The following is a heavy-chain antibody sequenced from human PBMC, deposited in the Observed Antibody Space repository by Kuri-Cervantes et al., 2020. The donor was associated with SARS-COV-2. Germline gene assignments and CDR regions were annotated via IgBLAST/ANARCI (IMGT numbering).Heavy chain of an antibody. CDR2: ISSSGSTI. Sequence: GESLKISCAASGFTFSDYYMSWIRQAPGKGLEWVSYISSSGSTIYYADSVKGRLTISRDNAKNSLYLQMNSLRAEDTAVYYCARDLRETANPRWGWDYYYYYGMDVWGQGTTVTVSS. J-gene: IGHJ6*02. V-gene: IGHV3-11*01. D-gene: IGHD5-18*01. CDR3: ARDLRETANPRWGWDYYYYYGMDV. CDR1: GFTFSDYY.